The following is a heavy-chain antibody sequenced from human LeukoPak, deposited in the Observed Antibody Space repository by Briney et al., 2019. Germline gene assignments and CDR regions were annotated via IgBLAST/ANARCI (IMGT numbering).Heavy chain of an antibody. J-gene: IGHJ2*01. V-gene: IGHV4-34*01. CDR3: ARDRGIQLRKPGDRVYFDL. CDR2: INHSGST. Sequence: SETLSLTCAVYGGSFSGYYWSWIRQPQGKGLEWIGEINHSGSTNYNPSLKSRVTISVDTSKNQFSLKLSSVTAADTAVYYCARDRGIQLRKPGDRVYFDLWGRGTLVTVSS. D-gene: IGHD5-18*01. CDR1: GGSFSGYY.